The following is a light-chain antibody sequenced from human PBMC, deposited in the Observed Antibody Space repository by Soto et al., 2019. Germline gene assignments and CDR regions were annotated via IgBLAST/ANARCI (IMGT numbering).Light chain of an antibody. CDR3: QSYDSSNPVV. CDR2: EDN. CDR1: SGGIASSY. J-gene: IGLJ2*01. V-gene: IGLV6-57*01. Sequence: NFMLTQPHSVSESPGKTVTISCTRSSGGIASSYVQWYQQRPGSSPTTVIYEDNQRPSGVPDRFSGSIDSSSNSASLTISELKIEDEADYYCQSYDSSNPVVFGGGTKLTVL.